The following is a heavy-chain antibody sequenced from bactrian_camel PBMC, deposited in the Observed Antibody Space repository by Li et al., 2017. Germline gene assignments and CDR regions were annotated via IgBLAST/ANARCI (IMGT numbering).Heavy chain of an antibody. V-gene: IGHV3S55*01. CDR2: IDADGET. CDR1: ESHNVDYC. J-gene: IGHJ4*01. D-gene: IGHD1*01. Sequence: HVQLVESGGGSAQAGGSLRLSCVLSESHNVDYCMGWYRQRTGKEREEVAVIDADGETTYADSVKGRFTISKDNPKSTLYLEMNSLKPEDTAMYYCAAERAPSGIPVIVKYGLGSSSLNHWGQGTQVTVS. CDR3: AAERAPSGIPVIVKYGLGSSSLNH.